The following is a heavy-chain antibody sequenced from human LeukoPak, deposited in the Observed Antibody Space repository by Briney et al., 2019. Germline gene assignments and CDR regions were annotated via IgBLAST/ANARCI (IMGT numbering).Heavy chain of an antibody. CDR2: ISSSSSYI. CDR1: GFTFSSYS. V-gene: IGHV3-21*01. J-gene: IGHJ3*02. D-gene: IGHD3-16*01. CDR3: GRVLGGSSGLIIVFDI. Sequence: PGGSLRLSCAASGFTFSSYSMNWVRQAPGKGLEWVSSISSSSSYIYYADSVKGRFTISRDNAKNSLYLQMNSLRAEDTAVYYCGRVLGGSSGLIIVFDIGGQGKRATVSS.